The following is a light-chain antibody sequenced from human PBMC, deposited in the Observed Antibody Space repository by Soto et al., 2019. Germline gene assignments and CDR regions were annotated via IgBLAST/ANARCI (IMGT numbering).Light chain of an antibody. Sequence: DIVLTQSPGTLALSPGARATLSCRASQSVSSSYLAWYQQKPGQAPRLLIYAASSRAPGMRDGFSGSGSGTDFTGTISRLEPEDFAVYHCHQYGSSRTFGQGTKVEIK. V-gene: IGKV3-20*01. CDR1: QSVSSSY. CDR2: AAS. CDR3: HQYGSSRT. J-gene: IGKJ1*01.